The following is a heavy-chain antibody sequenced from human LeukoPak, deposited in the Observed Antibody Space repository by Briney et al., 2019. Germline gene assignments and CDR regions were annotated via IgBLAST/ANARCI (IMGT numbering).Heavy chain of an antibody. V-gene: IGHV3-30*02. CDR2: IRYDGSNK. D-gene: IGHD3-3*01. Sequence: GGSLRLSCAASGFTFSSYGMHWVRQAPGKGLEWVAFIRYDGSNKYYADSVKGRFTISRDNSKNTLYLQMNSLRAEDTAVYYCAKDFRDFWSGYSESDAFDIWGQGTMVTVSS. CDR1: GFTFSSYG. J-gene: IGHJ3*02. CDR3: AKDFRDFWSGYSESDAFDI.